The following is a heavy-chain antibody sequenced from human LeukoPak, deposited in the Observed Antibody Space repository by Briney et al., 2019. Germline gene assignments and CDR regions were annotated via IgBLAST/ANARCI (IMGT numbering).Heavy chain of an antibody. V-gene: IGHV4-61*02. CDR3: ARGRITMVRGVIMGFDY. CDR2: IYTSGST. J-gene: IGHJ4*02. D-gene: IGHD3-10*01. CDR1: GGSISSGSYY. Sequence: PSQTLSLTCTVSGGSISSGSYYWSWIRQPAGKGLEWIGRIYTSGSTNYNPSLKSRVTISVDTSKNQFSLKLSSVTAADTAVYYCARGRITMVRGVIMGFDYWGQGTLVTVSS.